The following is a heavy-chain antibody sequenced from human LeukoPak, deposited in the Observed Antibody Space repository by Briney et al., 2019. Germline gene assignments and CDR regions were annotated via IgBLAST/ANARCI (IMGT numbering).Heavy chain of an antibody. CDR3: AGLGSSYFDY. V-gene: IGHV3-21*01. D-gene: IGHD7-27*01. CDR2: ISSGSSYI. J-gene: IGHJ4*02. Sequence: GGSLRLSCAASGFTFSTHNMNWVRQAPGKGLEWVSSISSGSSYIYYADSVKGRFTISRDNAKNSLYLQMNSLRAEDTAVYYCAGLGSSYFDYWGQGTLVAVSS. CDR1: GFTFSTHN.